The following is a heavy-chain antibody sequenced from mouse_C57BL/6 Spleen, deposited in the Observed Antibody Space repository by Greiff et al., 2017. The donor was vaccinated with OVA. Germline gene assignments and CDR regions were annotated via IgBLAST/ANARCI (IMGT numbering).Heavy chain of an antibody. CDR1: GYTFTSYW. J-gene: IGHJ2*01. V-gene: IGHV1-50*01. D-gene: IGHD4-1*01. CDR3: ARVLGRHYFDY. Sequence: QVQLQQSGAELVKPGASVKLSCKASGYTFTSYWMQWVKQRPGQGLEWIGEIDPSDSYTNYNQKFKGKATLTVDTSSSTAYMQLSSLTSEDSAVYYCARVLGRHYFDYWGQGTTLTVSS. CDR2: IDPSDSYT.